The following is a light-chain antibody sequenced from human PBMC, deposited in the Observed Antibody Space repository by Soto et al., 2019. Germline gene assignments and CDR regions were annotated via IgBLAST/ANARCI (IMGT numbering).Light chain of an antibody. Sequence: DIQLTQSPSSLSASVGDRVTITCQASQDITNYLNWYRQKPGKAPELLIYDASNSETGVPSRFSGRGSGTDFTFTISSLQPEDIATYYCQHFDNLPYTFGQGTKLDIK. V-gene: IGKV1-33*01. J-gene: IGKJ2*01. CDR3: QHFDNLPYT. CDR1: QDITNY. CDR2: DAS.